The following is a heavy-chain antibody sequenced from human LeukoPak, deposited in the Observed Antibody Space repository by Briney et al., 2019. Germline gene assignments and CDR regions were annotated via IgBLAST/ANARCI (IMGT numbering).Heavy chain of an antibody. V-gene: IGHV5-51*01. Sequence: GESLKISCMGSGYSFTSYWIGWVRQMPGKGLEWMGIIYPGDSDTRYSPSFQGQVTISADKSISTAYLQWSSLKASDTAMYYCARSRVDVDTASDYWGQGTLVTVSS. CDR1: GYSFTSYW. CDR2: IYPGDSDT. CDR3: ARSRVDVDTASDY. J-gene: IGHJ4*02. D-gene: IGHD5-18*01.